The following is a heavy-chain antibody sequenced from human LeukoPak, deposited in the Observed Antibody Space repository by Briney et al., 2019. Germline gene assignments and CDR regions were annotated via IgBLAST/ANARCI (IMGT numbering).Heavy chain of an antibody. V-gene: IGHV4-4*07. D-gene: IGHD3-22*01. CDR1: GGSISSYY. CDR3: AKDLSPYYDSSGPQSS. Sequence: SETLSLTCTVSGGSISSYYWSWIRQPAGKGLEWIGRIYTSGSTNYNPSLKSRVTMSVDTSKNQFSLKLSSVTAADTAVYYCAKDLSPYYDSSGPQSSWGQGTLVTVSS. J-gene: IGHJ5*02. CDR2: IYTSGST.